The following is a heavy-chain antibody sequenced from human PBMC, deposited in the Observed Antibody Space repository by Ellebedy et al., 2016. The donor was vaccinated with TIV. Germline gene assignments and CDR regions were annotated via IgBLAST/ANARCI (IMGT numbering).Heavy chain of an antibody. CDR1: GFTFSIYS. J-gene: IGHJ4*02. CDR2: ISSSSGSK. D-gene: IGHD3-22*01. CDR3: ARDKTYDSSGYYPYLDY. Sequence: GESLKISCAASGFTFSIYSMNWVRQAPGKGLEWVSYISSSSGSKHYADSVKGRFTISRDNAKNSLFLQMNSLREEDTAVYYCARDKTYDSSGYYPYLDYWGQGTLVTVSS. V-gene: IGHV3-48*02.